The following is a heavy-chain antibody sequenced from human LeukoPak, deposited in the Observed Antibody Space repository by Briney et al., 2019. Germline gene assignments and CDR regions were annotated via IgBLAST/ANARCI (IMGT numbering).Heavy chain of an antibody. J-gene: IGHJ3*01. CDR3: ARRPDYGDYYDTSAG. D-gene: IGHD3-22*01. CDR2: IYYTGST. CDR1: SGFISSYY. Sequence: SETLSLTCSVSSGFISSYYWTWIRQSPGKGLEWIGYIYYTGSTNYNPSLKSRVTISVDTSKNQFSLKLSSVTAADTAVYYCARRPDYGDYYDTSAGWGQGTMVTVSS. V-gene: IGHV4-59*12.